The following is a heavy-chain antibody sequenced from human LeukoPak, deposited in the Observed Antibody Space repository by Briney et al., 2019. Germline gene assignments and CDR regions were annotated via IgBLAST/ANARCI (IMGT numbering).Heavy chain of an antibody. J-gene: IGHJ4*02. CDR3: ARGLRYYYDGSGYTYYFDY. CDR1: GYTFTSYD. CDR2: MNPNSGNT. V-gene: IGHV1-8*01. Sequence: GASVKVSCKASGYTFTSYDINWVRQATGQGLEWMGWMNPNSGNTGYAQKFQGRVTMTRNTSISTAYMELSSLRSEDTAVYYCARGLRYYYDGSGYTYYFDYWGQGTLVTVSS. D-gene: IGHD3-22*01.